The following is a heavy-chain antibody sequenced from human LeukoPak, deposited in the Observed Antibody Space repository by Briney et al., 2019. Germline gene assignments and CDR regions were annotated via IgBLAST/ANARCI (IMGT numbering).Heavy chain of an antibody. J-gene: IGHJ4*02. CDR1: GFTFNIYA. CDR2: IIASGGST. Sequence: GRSPRLSCAPSGFTFNIYAMGWGRQAPGKGHEYVSAIIASGGSTSYADSVKGRFTISRDNSKNPLYLQVNSVRAEDTAVYYCARITTRYFDYWGQGTLVTVSS. V-gene: IGHV3-23*01. D-gene: IGHD1-1*01. CDR3: ARITTRYFDY.